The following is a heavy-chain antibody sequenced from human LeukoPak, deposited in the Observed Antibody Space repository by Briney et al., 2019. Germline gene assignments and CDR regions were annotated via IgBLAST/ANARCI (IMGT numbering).Heavy chain of an antibody. CDR2: IYPGDSDT. D-gene: IGHD6-19*01. J-gene: IGHJ3*02. CDR1: GYSFTSYW. V-gene: IGHV5-51*01. CDR3: ARPLAYFDYHYSSGPLSLAFAI. Sequence: GASPKISCKGSGYSFTSYWIGWVRQMPGKGLEWMGIIYPGDSDTRYSPSFQGQVTISTDNSSSTSYLHLSSLTASDTAMYNSARPLAYFDYHYSSGPLSLAFAIWGQGTMVTVSS.